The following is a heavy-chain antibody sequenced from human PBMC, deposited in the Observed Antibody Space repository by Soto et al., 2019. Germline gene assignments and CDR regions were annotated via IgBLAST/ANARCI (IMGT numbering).Heavy chain of an antibody. J-gene: IGHJ4*02. CDR2: IYWDDDK. CDR3: SHRGYSYGYGNFDY. V-gene: IGHV2-5*02. D-gene: IGHD5-18*01. CDR1: GFSLSTSGVG. Sequence: QITLKESGPTLVKPTQTLTLTCTFSGFSLSTSGVGVGWIRQPPGKALEWLALIYWDDDKRYSPSLKSRLTITQDTSKNPVVLTMTNMAPVDTATYYCSHRGYSYGYGNFDYWGQGTLVTVSS.